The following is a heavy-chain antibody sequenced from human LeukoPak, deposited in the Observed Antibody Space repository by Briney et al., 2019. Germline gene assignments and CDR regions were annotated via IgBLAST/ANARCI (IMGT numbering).Heavy chain of an antibody. Sequence: PGGSLRLSCAASGFTFSSQGMHWVRQAPGKGLEWVAGISYDGSNKYYADSVKGRFTISRGNSRNMLYLQMNSLRAEDTAVYFCATGASVTTIRLFDYWGQGTLVTVSS. J-gene: IGHJ4*02. CDR1: GFTFSSQG. V-gene: IGHV3-30*03. CDR3: ATGASVTTIRLFDY. CDR2: ISYDGSNK. D-gene: IGHD3-9*01.